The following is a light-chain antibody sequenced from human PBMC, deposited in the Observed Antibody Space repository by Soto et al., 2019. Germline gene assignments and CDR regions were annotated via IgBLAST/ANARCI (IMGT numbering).Light chain of an antibody. Sequence: ELLMTQSPATLSVSPGETATLSCRASQSVYGNLAWYQQKPGQAPRLLVFAASTRAAGIPARFSGGGSGTEYTLTISSLESEDFAVYYCQQRNNWPPATFGGGTKVEIK. CDR2: AAS. V-gene: IGKV3D-15*01. J-gene: IGKJ4*01. CDR1: QSVYGN. CDR3: QQRNNWPPAT.